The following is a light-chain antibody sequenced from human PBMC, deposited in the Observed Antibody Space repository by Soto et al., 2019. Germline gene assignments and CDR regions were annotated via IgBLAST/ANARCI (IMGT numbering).Light chain of an antibody. CDR3: LQYNSYPWT. CDR2: AAS. J-gene: IGKJ1*01. V-gene: IGKV1-16*02. Sequence: DLQMTQSPSSLSASVGDRVTITCRASQGIRNYLAWFQQKPGKVPKSLIYAASRLQSGVPAKFSGSGSGTDFTLTISSLHPEDFATYYCLQYNSYPWTFGQGTKVEIK. CDR1: QGIRNY.